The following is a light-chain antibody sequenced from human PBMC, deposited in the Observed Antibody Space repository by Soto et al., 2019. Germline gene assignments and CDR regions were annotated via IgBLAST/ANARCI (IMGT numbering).Light chain of an antibody. CDR3: SSYISRSSHVV. V-gene: IGLV2-14*01. CDR2: EVS. Sequence: QSALTQPASVSGSPGQSITISCTGTSSDVGGYNYVSWYQQHPGKAPKLMIYEVSNRPSGVSNRFSGSKSGNTASLTISGLQAEDEADYYCSSYISRSSHVVFGGGTKLTVL. CDR1: SSDVGGYNY. J-gene: IGLJ2*01.